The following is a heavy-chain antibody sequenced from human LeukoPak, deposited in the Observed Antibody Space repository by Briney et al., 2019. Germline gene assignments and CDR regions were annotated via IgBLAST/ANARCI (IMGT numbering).Heavy chain of an antibody. CDR2: INPNSGGT. D-gene: IGHD4-11*01. Sequence: GASVKVSCKASGYTFTGYYMHWVRQAPGQGLEWTGWINPNSGGTNYAQKFQGRVTMTRDTSISTAYMELSRLRSDDTAVYYCARDPRYSNYVYYYYYGMDVWGQGTTVTVSS. V-gene: IGHV1-2*02. CDR3: ARDPRYSNYVYYYYYGMDV. CDR1: GYTFTGYY. J-gene: IGHJ6*02.